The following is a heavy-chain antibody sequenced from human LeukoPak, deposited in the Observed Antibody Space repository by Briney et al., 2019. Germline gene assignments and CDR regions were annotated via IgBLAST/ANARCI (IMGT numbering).Heavy chain of an antibody. CDR1: GFTFSSYG. D-gene: IGHD5-18*01. J-gene: IGHJ3*02. CDR3: ARDDTAITHDAFDI. V-gene: IGHV3-33*01. CDR2: IWYDGSNK. Sequence: GGSLRLSCAASGFTFSSYGMHWVRQAPGKGLEWVAVIWYDGSNKYYADSVKGRFTISRDNSKNTLYLQMNSLRAEDTAVYYCARDDTAITHDAFDIWGQGTMVTVSS.